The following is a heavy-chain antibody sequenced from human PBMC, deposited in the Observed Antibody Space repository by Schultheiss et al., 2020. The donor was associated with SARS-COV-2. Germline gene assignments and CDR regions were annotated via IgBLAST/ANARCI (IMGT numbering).Heavy chain of an antibody. CDR1: GFTVSSNY. CDR3: AKDLYGSRWYFDF. V-gene: IGHV3-53*01. D-gene: IGHD2/OR15-2a*01. CDR2: IYSGGST. Sequence: GGSLRLSCAASGFTVSSNYMSWVRQAPGKGLEWVSVIYSGGSTYSADSVKGRFTISRDNSKNTLYLQMNSLGAEDTAVYYCAKDLYGSRWYFDFWGQGTLVTVSS. J-gene: IGHJ4*02.